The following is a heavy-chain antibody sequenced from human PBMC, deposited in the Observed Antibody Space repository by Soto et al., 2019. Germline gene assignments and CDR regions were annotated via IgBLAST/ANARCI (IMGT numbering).Heavy chain of an antibody. V-gene: IGHV3-74*01. D-gene: IGHD3-9*01. CDR2: ISGDGVTT. J-gene: IGHJ4*02. CDR3: AREYNGLLTGYYTDY. CDR1: GFPFSSYW. Sequence: EVQLVESGGDLVQRGGSLRLSCAASGFPFSSYWMHWVRHTPGKGLDWVARISGDGVTTYYADSVTSRFTVSRDNAKNTLSLQISGLRAEDTAVYYCAREYNGLLTGYYTDYCGQGTLVSVSS.